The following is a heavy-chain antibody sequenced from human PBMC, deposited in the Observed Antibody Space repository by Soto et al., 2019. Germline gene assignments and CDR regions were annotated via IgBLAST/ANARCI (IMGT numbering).Heavy chain of an antibody. V-gene: IGHV4-59*08. D-gene: IGHD2-8*01. J-gene: IGHJ3*02. CDR1: GGSITSYY. Sequence: SETLSLTCTVSGGSITSYYWSWIRQPPGKGLEWIGYIYYTGSTNYNPSLKSRVTISVDTPKNQFSLQLSSVTAADTAVYYCARRGYYAISAFDIWGQGTMVTVSS. CDR2: IYYTGST. CDR3: ARRGYYAISAFDI.